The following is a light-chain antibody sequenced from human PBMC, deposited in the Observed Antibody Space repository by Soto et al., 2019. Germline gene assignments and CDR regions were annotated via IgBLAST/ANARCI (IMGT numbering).Light chain of an antibody. J-gene: IGKJ3*01. CDR1: KSVSSSY. CDR2: GAS. V-gene: IGKV3-20*01. Sequence: EMVLTQSPGTLSLSPGERATLSGRASKSVSSSYLAWYQQKPGQAPRLLIYGASSRATGIPDRFSGSGSGTGFTSTITSLEPDDFAVYYCQQYGSSLLFTFGPGTKVDIK. CDR3: QQYGSSLLFT.